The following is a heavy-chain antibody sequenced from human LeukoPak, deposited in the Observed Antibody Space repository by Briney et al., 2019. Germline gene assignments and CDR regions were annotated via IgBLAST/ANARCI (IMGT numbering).Heavy chain of an antibody. Sequence: ASVKVSCKASGYTFTSYGISWVRQAPAQGLDWMGGINAYNGNTNYAQKLQGRVTMTTETSTSTAYMELRSLRSDDTAVYYCARDTVGYSSSWYGAWGQGSLVTVCS. D-gene: IGHD6-13*01. V-gene: IGHV1-18*04. J-gene: IGHJ5*02. CDR2: INAYNGNT. CDR1: GYTFTSYG. CDR3: ARDTVGYSSSWYGA.